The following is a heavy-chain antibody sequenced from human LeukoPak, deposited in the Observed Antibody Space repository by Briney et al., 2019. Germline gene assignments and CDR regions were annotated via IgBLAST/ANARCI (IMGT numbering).Heavy chain of an antibody. D-gene: IGHD1-26*01. CDR2: MNPNSGNT. J-gene: IGHJ4*02. Sequence: GASVKVSCKASGYTFTSYDINWVRQATGQRLEWMGWMNPNSGNTGYAQKFQGRVTITRNTSISTAYMELSSLRSEDTAVYYCARGSGSYGGYYFDYWGQGTLVTVSS. V-gene: IGHV1-8*03. CDR3: ARGSGSYGGYYFDY. CDR1: GYTFTSYD.